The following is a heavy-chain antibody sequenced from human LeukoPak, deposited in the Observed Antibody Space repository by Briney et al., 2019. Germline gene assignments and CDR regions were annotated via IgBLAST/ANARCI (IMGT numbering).Heavy chain of an antibody. V-gene: IGHV4-39*07. J-gene: IGHJ3*01. CDR1: GVSISSGSNY. D-gene: IGHD3-10*01. Sequence: SETLSLTCSVSGVSISSGSNYWGWIRQPPGKTLGWIGSIYSSGSTYYNSSLKSRVIILIDTSKNHFSLTLSSVTAADTAVYYCTRSDGYGLVGIWGQGTMVTVSS. CDR3: TRSDGYGLVGI. CDR2: IYSSGST.